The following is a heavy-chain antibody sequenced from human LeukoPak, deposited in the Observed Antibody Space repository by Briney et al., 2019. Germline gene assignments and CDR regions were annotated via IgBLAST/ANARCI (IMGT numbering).Heavy chain of an antibody. V-gene: IGHV3-66*01. Sequence: GGSLRLSCAASGFTVSSNYMSWVRRAPGKGLEWGSVIYSGGSTYYADSVKGRFTISRDNSKNTLYLQMNSLRAEDTAVYYRARERLITMVRDHGMDVWGQGTTVTVSS. D-gene: IGHD3-10*01. CDR2: IYSGGST. CDR1: GFTVSSNY. J-gene: IGHJ6*02. CDR3: ARERLITMVRDHGMDV.